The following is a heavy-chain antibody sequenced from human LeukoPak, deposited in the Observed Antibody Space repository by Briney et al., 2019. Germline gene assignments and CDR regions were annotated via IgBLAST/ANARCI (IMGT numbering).Heavy chain of an antibody. CDR2: ISYDGSNK. Sequence: PGGSLRLSCAASGFTFSSYAMHWVRQAPGKGLEWVAVISYDGSNKYYADSVKGRFTISRDNSKSTLYLQMNSLRAEDTAMYYCAKLVDTATPNFDYWGQGTLVTVSS. V-gene: IGHV3-30-3*01. CDR3: AKLVDTATPNFDY. D-gene: IGHD5-18*01. J-gene: IGHJ4*02. CDR1: GFTFSSYA.